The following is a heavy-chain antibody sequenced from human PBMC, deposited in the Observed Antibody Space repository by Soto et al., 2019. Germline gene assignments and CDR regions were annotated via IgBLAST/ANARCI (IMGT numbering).Heavy chain of an antibody. V-gene: IGHV1-8*02. J-gene: IGHJ4*02. D-gene: IGHD1-20*01. CDR3: TRNLYNTGDFDH. CDR1: GYTFTDYD. Sequence: QVQLMQSGAEVRKPGASVKVSCKASGYTFTDYDINWVRQANGQGLEWLGWMTPKSGYTGYAQKFKGRVTRTRDTSRGTAYMELSSLTSEDAAEYYCTRNLYNTGDFDHWGQGTLVTVSA. CDR2: MTPKSGYT.